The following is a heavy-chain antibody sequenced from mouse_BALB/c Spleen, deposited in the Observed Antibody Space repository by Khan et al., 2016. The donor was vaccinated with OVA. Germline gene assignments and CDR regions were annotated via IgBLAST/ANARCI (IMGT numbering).Heavy chain of an antibody. CDR3: ATSYFYEYYLDY. J-gene: IGHJ2*01. CDR1: GFTFSTYG. V-gene: IGHV5-17*02. Sequence: EVQLVESGGGLVQPGGSRKLSCAASGFTFSTYGMHWVRQAPEKGLEWVAYISGDSSTVYYADTVKGLCTSTRYNPKNTLFLQMTSLMSEDTASYYCATSYFYEYYLDYWGPGTTLTVSS. D-gene: IGHD1-1*01. CDR2: ISGDSSTV.